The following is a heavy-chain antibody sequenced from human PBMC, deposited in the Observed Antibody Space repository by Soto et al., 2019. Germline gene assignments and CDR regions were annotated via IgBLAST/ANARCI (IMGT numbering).Heavy chain of an antibody. D-gene: IGHD3-9*01. V-gene: IGHV4-4*07. CDR1: DDSISSYY. J-gene: IGHJ6*02. CDR3: ARADYEILTVSYGMDV. CDR2: VSTNGAT. Sequence: SETLSLTCTVSDDSISSYYWNWIRQPAGKGLEWIGRVSTNGATNYNPSPESRVTMSVDTSKSQFPLKLNFVTAADAAVYLCARADYEILTVSYGMDVWGQGTTVTVSS.